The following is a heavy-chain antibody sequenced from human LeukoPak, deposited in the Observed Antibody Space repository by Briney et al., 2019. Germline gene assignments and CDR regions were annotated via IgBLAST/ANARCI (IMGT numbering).Heavy chain of an antibody. CDR3: ARDAEYSSSLDY. V-gene: IGHV3-33*08. J-gene: IGHJ4*02. D-gene: IGHD6-6*01. CDR1: GFTFSSYA. CDR2: IWYDGSNK. Sequence: GGSLRLSCAASGFTFSSYAMSWVRQAPGKGLEWVAVIWYDGSNKYYADSVKGRFTISRDNSKNTLYLQMNSLRAEDTAVYYCARDAEYSSSLDYWGQGTLVTVSS.